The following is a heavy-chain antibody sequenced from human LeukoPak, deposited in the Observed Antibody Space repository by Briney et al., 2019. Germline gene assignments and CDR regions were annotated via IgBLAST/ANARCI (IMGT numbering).Heavy chain of an antibody. Sequence: GESLKISCKGSGYSFTSYWIGWVRQMPGKGLEWMGIIYPGDSDTRYSPSFQGQVTISADKSISTAYLQWSSLKASDTAMYYCARLLCSGNPGAAEDYYYYYMDVWGKGTTVTVSS. V-gene: IGHV5-51*01. D-gene: IGHD1-26*01. CDR1: GYSFTSYW. CDR3: ARLLCSGNPGAAEDYYYYYMDV. J-gene: IGHJ6*03. CDR2: IYPGDSDT.